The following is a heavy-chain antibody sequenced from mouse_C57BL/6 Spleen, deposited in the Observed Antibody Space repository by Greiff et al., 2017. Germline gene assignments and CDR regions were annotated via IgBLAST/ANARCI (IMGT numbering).Heavy chain of an antibody. D-gene: IGHD2-4*01. CDR2: ISYDGSN. CDR3: ARKGDDYDAYFDY. J-gene: IGHJ2*01. CDR1: GYSITSGYY. Sequence: ESGPGLVKPSQSLSLTCSVTGYSITSGYYWNWIRQFPGNKLEWIGYISYDGSNNYNPSLKNRISITRDTSKNQFFLKLNSVTTEDTATYYCARKGDDYDAYFDYWGQGTTLTVSS. V-gene: IGHV3-6*01.